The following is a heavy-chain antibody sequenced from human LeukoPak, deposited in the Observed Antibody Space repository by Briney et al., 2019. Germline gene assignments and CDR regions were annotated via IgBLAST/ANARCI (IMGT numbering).Heavy chain of an antibody. V-gene: IGHV4-59*06. CDR3: ARGGSGYYFPNYYYYGMYV. J-gene: IGHJ6*02. D-gene: IGHD3-22*01. Sequence: SETLSLTCTVSGGSISSYYWSWIRQHPGKGLEWIGYIYYSGSTYYNPSLKCRVTISVDTSKNQFSLKLSSVTAADTAVYYCARGGSGYYFPNYYYYGMYVWGQGTTVTVSS. CDR1: GGSISSYY. CDR2: IYYSGST.